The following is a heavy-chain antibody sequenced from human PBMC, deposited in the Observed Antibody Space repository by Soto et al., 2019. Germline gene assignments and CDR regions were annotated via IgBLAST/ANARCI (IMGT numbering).Heavy chain of an antibody. V-gene: IGHV3-23*01. J-gene: IGHJ4*02. D-gene: IGHD7-27*01. CDR3: AKSSQLGPEGTAYFDY. Sequence: GGSLRLSCAASGFTFSSYAMSWVRQAPGKGLEWVSAISGSGGSTYYADSVKGRFTISRDNSKNTLYLQMNSLRAEDTAVYYCAKSSQLGPEGTAYFDYWGQGTLVTVSS. CDR1: GFTFSSYA. CDR2: ISGSGGST.